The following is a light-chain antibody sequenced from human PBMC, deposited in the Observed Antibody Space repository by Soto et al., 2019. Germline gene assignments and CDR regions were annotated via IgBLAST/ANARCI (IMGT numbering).Light chain of an antibody. CDR1: SSNIGSNT. CDR2: NNN. Sequence: QSVLTQPPSASGTPGQRVTISCSGSSSNIGSNTVNWYQQLPGTAPKLLIYNNNQRPSGVRDRFSGSKSGTSASLAISGLQAEDEADYYCAARDDSLNGLVFGTGTKVTVL. J-gene: IGLJ1*01. CDR3: AARDDSLNGLV. V-gene: IGLV1-44*01.